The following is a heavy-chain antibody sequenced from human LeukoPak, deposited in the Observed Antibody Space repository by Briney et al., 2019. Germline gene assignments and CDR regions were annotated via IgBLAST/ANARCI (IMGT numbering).Heavy chain of an antibody. D-gene: IGHD6-19*01. CDR2: INHSGST. CDR1: GGSFSGYY. J-gene: IGHJ5*02. V-gene: IGHV4-34*01. Sequence: PSETLSLTCAVYGGSFSGYYWSWIRQPPGKGLEWIGEINHSGSTNYNPSLKSRVTISVDTSKNQFSLKLSSVTAADTAVYYCARNWLRSSGWSVRDWFDPWGQGTLVTVSS. CDR3: ARNWLRSSGWSVRDWFDP.